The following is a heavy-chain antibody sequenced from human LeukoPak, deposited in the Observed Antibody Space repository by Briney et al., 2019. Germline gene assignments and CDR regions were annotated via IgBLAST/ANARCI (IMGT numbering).Heavy chain of an antibody. Sequence: GGSLRLSCAASGFTFSSYSMNWVRQAPGKGLEWVSSISSSSSYIYYADSVKGRFTISRGNAKNSLYLQMNSLRAEDTAVYYCARRRRSSTSCSDFDYWGQGTLVTVSS. CDR3: ARRRRSSTSCSDFDY. CDR2: ISSSSSYI. J-gene: IGHJ4*02. V-gene: IGHV3-21*01. CDR1: GFTFSSYS. D-gene: IGHD2-2*01.